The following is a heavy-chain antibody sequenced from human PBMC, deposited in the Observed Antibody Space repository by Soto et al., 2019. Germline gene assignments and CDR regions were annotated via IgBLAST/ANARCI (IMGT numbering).Heavy chain of an antibody. CDR1: GFTFSDYY. CDR2: ISSSSSYT. Sequence: PGGSLRLSCAASGFTFSDYYMSWIRQAPGKGLEWVSYISSSSSYTNYADSVKGRFTISRDNARNSLYLQMNSLRAEDTAVYYCARSPDTAMDHFDYWGQGTLVTVSS. J-gene: IGHJ4*02. CDR3: ARSPDTAMDHFDY. V-gene: IGHV3-11*03. D-gene: IGHD5-18*01.